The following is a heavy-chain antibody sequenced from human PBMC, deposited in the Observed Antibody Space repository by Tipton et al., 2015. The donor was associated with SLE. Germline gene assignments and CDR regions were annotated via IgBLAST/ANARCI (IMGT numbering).Heavy chain of an antibody. CDR3: ARVVVTSQDWFDP. CDR1: GGSIRSYD. CDR2: IFHSGST. Sequence: GLVKPSETLSLICTVSGGSIRSYDWSWIRQPPGKGLEWIGYIFHSGSTNYNPSLKSRVTISIDTSKNQFSLKLSSVTAADTAVYYCARVVVTSQDWFDPWGQGTLVTVSS. D-gene: IGHD4-23*01. V-gene: IGHV4-59*01. J-gene: IGHJ5*02.